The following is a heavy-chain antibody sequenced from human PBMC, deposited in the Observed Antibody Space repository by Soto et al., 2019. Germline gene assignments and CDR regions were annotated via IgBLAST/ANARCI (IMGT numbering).Heavy chain of an antibody. CDR2: IIPILGIA. V-gene: IGHV1-69*02. CDR3: ARGGIFVVVMPGGSYYMDV. CDR1: GGTFSSYT. Sequence: QVQLVQSGAEVKKPGSSVKVSCKASGGTFSSYTISWVRQAPGQGLEWMGRIIPILGIANYAQKFQGRVTITADKSTSTAYMELSSLRSEDTAVYYCARGGIFVVVMPGGSYYMDVWGKGTTVTVSS. J-gene: IGHJ6*03. D-gene: IGHD3-3*01.